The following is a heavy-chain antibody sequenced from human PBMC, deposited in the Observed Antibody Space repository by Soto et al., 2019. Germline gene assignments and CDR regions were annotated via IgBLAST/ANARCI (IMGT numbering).Heavy chain of an antibody. CDR3: ARGSPIAAAGTDWVDP. J-gene: IGHJ5*02. V-gene: IGHV1-18*04. Sequence: ASVKVSCKASGYTFTTYTISWVRQAPGQGLEWMGWISAYNGDTNYAQKLQGRVTMTTDTSTSTAYMELRSLRSDDTAVYDCARGSPIAAAGTDWVDPWGQGTLVTVSS. D-gene: IGHD6-13*01. CDR2: ISAYNGDT. CDR1: GYTFTTYT.